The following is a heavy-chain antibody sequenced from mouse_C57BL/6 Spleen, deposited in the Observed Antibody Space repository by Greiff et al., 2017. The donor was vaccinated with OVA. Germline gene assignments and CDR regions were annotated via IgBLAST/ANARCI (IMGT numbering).Heavy chain of an antibody. V-gene: IGHV1-76*01. CDR2: IYPGSGNT. J-gene: IGHJ4*01. CDR1: GYTFTDYY. Sequence: QVQLQQSGAELVRPGASVKLSCKASGYTFTDYYINWVKQRPGQGLEWIARIYPGSGNTYYNEKFKGKATLTAEKSSSTAYMQLSSLTSEDSAVYFCARGAATVPMDYWGQGTSVTVSS. D-gene: IGHD1-1*01. CDR3: ARGAATVPMDY.